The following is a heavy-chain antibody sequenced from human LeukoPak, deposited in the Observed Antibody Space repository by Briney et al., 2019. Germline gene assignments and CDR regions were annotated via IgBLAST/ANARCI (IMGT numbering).Heavy chain of an antibody. Sequence: SGGSLRLSCAASGFTFSSYAMIWVRQAPGKGLEWVSSISSSSSYIYYADSVKGRFTISRDNAKNSLYLQMNSLRAEDTAVYYCARDGIGGATRPFDYWGQGTLVTVSS. CDR1: GFTFSSYA. CDR3: ARDGIGGATRPFDY. J-gene: IGHJ4*02. CDR2: ISSSSSYI. D-gene: IGHD1-26*01. V-gene: IGHV3-21*01.